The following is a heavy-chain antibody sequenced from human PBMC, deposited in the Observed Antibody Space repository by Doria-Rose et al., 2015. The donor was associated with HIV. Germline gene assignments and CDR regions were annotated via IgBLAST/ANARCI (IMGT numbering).Heavy chain of an antibody. CDR3: ARMGSYRELDY. D-gene: IGHD3-3*01. Sequence: GPCLVKPSETLSLTCSVSGASVSSRGYYWNWIRQVPGKGLESLGYTYYTGTSDYSPSLKSRLNMAVDTSKNQFSLKLSFVTVADTAVYYCARMGSYRELDYWGQGALVIVSA. J-gene: IGHJ4*02. CDR1: GASVSSRGYY. V-gene: IGHV4-31*03. CDR2: TYYTGTS.